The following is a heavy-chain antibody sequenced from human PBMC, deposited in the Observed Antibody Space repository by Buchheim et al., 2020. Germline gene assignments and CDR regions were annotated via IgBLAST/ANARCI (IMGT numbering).Heavy chain of an antibody. CDR1: GFSFSSYA. Sequence: EVQLLESGGGLVQPGGSLRLSCAASGFSFSSYAMNWVRQAPGKGLEWVSAITVSGDSTDYADSVKGRFTISRDDSKNTLYLQMNSLRAEDTAVYYCAKGPGFFDWLTVDYWGQGTL. J-gene: IGHJ4*02. CDR3: AKGPGFFDWLTVDY. D-gene: IGHD3-9*01. CDR2: ITVSGDST. V-gene: IGHV3-23*01.